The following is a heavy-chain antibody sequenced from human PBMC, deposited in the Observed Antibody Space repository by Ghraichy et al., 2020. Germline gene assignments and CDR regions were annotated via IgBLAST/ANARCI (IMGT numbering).Heavy chain of an antibody. CDR2: INSNSGGT. CDR3: ARYLSHFDYFDY. V-gene: IGHV1-2*02. J-gene: IGHJ4*02. Sequence: ASVKVSCKASGYTFTGYYMHWVRQAPGQGLEWMGWINSNSGGTHYEQKFQGRVTMTRDMSISTVYMELSSLRSDDTAVYYCARYLSHFDYFDYWGQGTLVTVSS. CDR1: GYTFTGYY.